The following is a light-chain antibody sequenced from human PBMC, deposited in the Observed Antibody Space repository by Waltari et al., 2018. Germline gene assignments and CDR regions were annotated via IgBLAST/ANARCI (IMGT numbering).Light chain of an antibody. CDR3: QQYDNLPALT. CDR2: DAS. V-gene: IGKV1-33*01. CDR1: QDISNY. J-gene: IGKJ4*01. Sequence: DIQMTQSPSSLSASVGDRVTITCQASQDISNYLNWYQQKPGKAPKLLIYDASNLETGVQSRFSGSGSGTDVTFTISSLQPEDIATYYCQQYDNLPALTFGGGTKVEIK.